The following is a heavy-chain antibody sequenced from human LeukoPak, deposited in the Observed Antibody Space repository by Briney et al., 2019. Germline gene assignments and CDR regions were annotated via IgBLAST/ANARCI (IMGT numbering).Heavy chain of an antibody. CDR1: GYTFTGYY. CDR2: INPNSGGT. J-gene: IGHJ5*02. D-gene: IGHD3-3*01. CDR3: ARDRYDFWSGYLNWFDP. Sequence: GASVKVSCKASGYTFTGYYMHWVRQAPGQGLEWMGWINPNSGGTNYAQKFQGRVTMTRDTSISTAYMELSRLRSDDTAVYYCARDRYDFWSGYLNWFDPWGQGTLVTVSS. V-gene: IGHV1-2*02.